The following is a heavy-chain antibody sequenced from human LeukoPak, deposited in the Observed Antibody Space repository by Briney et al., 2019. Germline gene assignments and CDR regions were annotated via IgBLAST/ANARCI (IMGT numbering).Heavy chain of an antibody. J-gene: IGHJ4*02. D-gene: IGHD2-15*01. CDR3: ARGRVVVVAAPYFDY. CDR2: IYYSGST. V-gene: IGHV4-31*03. CDR1: GGSISSGGYY. Sequence: SETLSLTCTVSGGSISSGGYYWSWIRQHPGKGLEWIGYIYYSGSTYYNPSLKSRVTISVDTSKNQFSLKLSSATAADTAVYYCARGRVVVVAAPYFDYWGQGTLVTVSS.